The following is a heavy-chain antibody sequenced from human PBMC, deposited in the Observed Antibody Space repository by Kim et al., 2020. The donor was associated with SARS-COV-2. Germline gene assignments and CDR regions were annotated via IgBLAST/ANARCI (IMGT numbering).Heavy chain of an antibody. J-gene: IGHJ6*02. D-gene: IGHD3-3*01. CDR1: GFTVSSNY. V-gene: IGHV3-53*01. CDR2: IYSGGST. Sequence: GGSLRLSCAASGFTVSSNYMSWVRQAPGKGLEWVSVIYSGGSTYYADSVKGRFTISRDNSKNTLYLQMNSLRAEDTAVYYCARERFSPYGMDVWGQGTTVTVSS. CDR3: ARERFSPYGMDV.